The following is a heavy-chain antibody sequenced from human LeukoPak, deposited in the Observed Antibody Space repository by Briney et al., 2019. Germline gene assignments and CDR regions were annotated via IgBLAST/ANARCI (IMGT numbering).Heavy chain of an antibody. J-gene: IGHJ4*02. CDR2: IRYDGSNK. CDR1: GFTFSSYG. V-gene: IGHV3-30*02. D-gene: IGHD3-3*01. Sequence: GGSLRLSCAASGFTFSSYGMHWVRQAPGKGLEWVAFIRYDGSNKYYADSVKGRFTTAREDSKNTLYLQMSSLRAEDTAVYYCAKDRSDFWSGYAVDYWGQGTLVTVSS. CDR3: AKDRSDFWSGYAVDY.